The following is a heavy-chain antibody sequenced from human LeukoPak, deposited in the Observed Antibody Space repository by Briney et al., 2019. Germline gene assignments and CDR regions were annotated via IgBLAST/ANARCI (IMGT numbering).Heavy chain of an antibody. CDR1: GFTLSRYW. D-gene: IGHD1-1*01. J-gene: IGHJ4*02. CDR3: ARDYNYRFDY. Sequence: PGGSLRLSCAASGFTLSRYWMSWVRQAPGKWMVWVANIKEDGSEKYYVDSVKGRFTISRDNAKNSLYLQMHSLRAEDTAVYFCARDYNYRFDYWGQGTLVTVSS. V-gene: IGHV3-7*04. CDR2: IKEDGSEK.